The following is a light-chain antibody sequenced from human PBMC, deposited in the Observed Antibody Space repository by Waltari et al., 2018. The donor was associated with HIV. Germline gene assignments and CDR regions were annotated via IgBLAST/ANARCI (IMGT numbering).Light chain of an antibody. V-gene: IGKV1-5*03. CDR2: EAS. CDR3: QEYQNNWT. CDR1: QSIGNS. J-gene: IGKJ1*01. Sequence: DIQMTPYPSTLSASTGARVAITCRASQSIGNSLAWYQQKPGKAPKLLIHEASSLTIGVSSRFSGSGFGTEFILTIRNLQPDDFAIYYCQEYQNNWTFGQGTKV.